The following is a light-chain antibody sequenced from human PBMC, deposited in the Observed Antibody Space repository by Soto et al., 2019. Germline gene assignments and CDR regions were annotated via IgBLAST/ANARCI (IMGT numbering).Light chain of an antibody. CDR3: SSYAGSNNFV. J-gene: IGLJ1*01. Sequence: QSALTEPPSASGFPGQSVTISCTGTSSDVGYYDYVSWYQQHPGKAPKLVIYEVPKRPSGVPDRVSASKSGNTASLTVSGLRAEDEADYYCSSYAGSNNFVFGSGTKVTVL. CDR1: SSDVGYYDY. V-gene: IGLV2-8*01. CDR2: EVP.